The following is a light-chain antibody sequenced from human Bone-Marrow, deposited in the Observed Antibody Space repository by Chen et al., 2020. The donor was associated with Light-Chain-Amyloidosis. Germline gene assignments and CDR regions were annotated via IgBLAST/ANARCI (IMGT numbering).Light chain of an antibody. J-gene: IGKJ2*01. CDR3: QQSYSTPYT. Sequence: DIQMTQSPSSLSASVGDRVTITCRTSQSISNNLNWYQQKPGKAPKLLSYAASSLKSGVPSRFSSSGSGTDFTLTISSLQPEDFTTYYCQQSYSTPYTFGQGTKLGIK. CDR1: QSISNN. CDR2: AAS. V-gene: IGKV1-39*01.